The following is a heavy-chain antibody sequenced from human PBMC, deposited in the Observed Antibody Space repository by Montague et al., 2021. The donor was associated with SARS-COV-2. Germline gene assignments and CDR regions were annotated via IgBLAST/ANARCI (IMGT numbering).Heavy chain of an antibody. V-gene: IGHV4-34*01. CDR3: ARASSSWSGPDP. D-gene: IGHD3-3*01. CDR2: INHSGNT. CDR1: GGSFSGYY. J-gene: IGHJ5*02. Sequence: SETLSLTCAVYGGSFSGYYWTWVRQPPGKGLEWIGEINHSGNTNYKPSLESRITMSVDTSKSLVSLNLTSVTAADTAVYYCARASSSWSGPDPWGQGTLVTVSS.